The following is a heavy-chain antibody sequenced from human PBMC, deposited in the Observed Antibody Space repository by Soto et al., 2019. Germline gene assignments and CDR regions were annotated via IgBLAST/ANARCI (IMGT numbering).Heavy chain of an antibody. CDR3: ARHIAARHCQLDY. D-gene: IGHD6-6*01. CDR2: IDPSDSYT. J-gene: IGHJ4*02. Sequence: PGESLKISCKGSGYSFTSYWISWVRQMPGKGLEWMGRIDPSDSYTNYSPSFQGHVTISADKSISTAYLQWSSLKASDTAMYYCARHIAARHCQLDYWGQGTMVTVYS. CDR1: GYSFTSYW. V-gene: IGHV5-10-1*01.